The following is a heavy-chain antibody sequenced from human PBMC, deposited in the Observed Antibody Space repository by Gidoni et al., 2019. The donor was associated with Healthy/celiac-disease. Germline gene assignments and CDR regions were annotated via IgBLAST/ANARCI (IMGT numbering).Heavy chain of an antibody. J-gene: IGHJ3*02. D-gene: IGHD1-26*01. CDR1: GDSVPRNSAA. CDR2: TYYRSKWYN. Sequence: QVQLQQSGPGLVKPSQTLSLTCAISGDSVPRNSAAWNWIRQSPSRGLEWLGRTYYRSKWYNDYAVSVKSRITINPDTSKNQFSLQLNSVTPEDTAVYYCARDGKGVGATVHDAFDIWGQGTMVTVSS. CDR3: ARDGKGVGATVHDAFDI. V-gene: IGHV6-1*01.